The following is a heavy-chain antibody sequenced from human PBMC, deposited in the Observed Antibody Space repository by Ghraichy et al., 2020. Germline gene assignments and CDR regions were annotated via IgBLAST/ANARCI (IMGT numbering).Heavy chain of an antibody. D-gene: IGHD5-24*01. Sequence: GGSLRLSCAASGFTVSGSYMSWVRQTPGKGLEWVSVIYISGTTYYGDSVKGRVIISRDNSENTLYLQMHRLRAEDTAIYYCARSSRWLQLSGGAFDIWGQGAMVTFSS. V-gene: IGHV3-53*01. J-gene: IGHJ3*02. CDR1: GFTVSGSY. CDR2: IYISGTT. CDR3: ARSSRWLQLSGGAFDI.